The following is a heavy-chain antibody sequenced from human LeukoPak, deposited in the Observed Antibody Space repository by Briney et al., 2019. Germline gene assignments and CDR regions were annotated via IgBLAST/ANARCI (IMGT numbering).Heavy chain of an antibody. CDR1: GLTFSSYS. J-gene: IGHJ4*02. Sequence: GGSLRLYCASSGLTFSSYSMSWVPEAPGEGLEWVSAFCGSGGSTYYADTVKGRFTLSRDNSKNTLYLRMNSLRAEDTAVYYCAKARSKGRGSGTFDYWGQGTLVTVSS. V-gene: IGHV3-23*01. CDR3: AKARSKGRGSGTFDY. CDR2: FCGSGGST. D-gene: IGHD3-10*01.